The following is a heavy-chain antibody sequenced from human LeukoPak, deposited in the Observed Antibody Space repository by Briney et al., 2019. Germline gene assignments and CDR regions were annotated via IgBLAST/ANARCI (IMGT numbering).Heavy chain of an antibody. CDR3: AREGGPYRPLDY. J-gene: IGHJ4*02. V-gene: IGHV4-34*01. CDR2: INHSGST. CDR1: GGSFSGYY. Sequence: SETLSLTCAVYGGSFSGYYWSWIRQPPGKGLEWIGEINHSGSTNYNPSLKSRVTISVDTSENHISLKLTSVTAADTAVYYCAREGGPYRPLDYSGQGTLVTVAS.